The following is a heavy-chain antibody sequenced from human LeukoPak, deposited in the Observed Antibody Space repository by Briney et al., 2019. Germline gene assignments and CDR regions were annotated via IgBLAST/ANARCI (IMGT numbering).Heavy chain of an antibody. CDR3: ARDLAYSSGWYDVDY. D-gene: IGHD6-19*01. CDR1: GFTVRSYG. Sequence: GRSLRLSCAASGFTVRSYGMHWVRQAPGKGLEWVAVIWYDGSNKYYADSVKGRFTISRDNAKNTVYLQMNSLRAEDTAVYYCARDLAYSSGWYDVDYWGQGTLVTVSS. CDR2: IWYDGSNK. V-gene: IGHV3-33*01. J-gene: IGHJ4*02.